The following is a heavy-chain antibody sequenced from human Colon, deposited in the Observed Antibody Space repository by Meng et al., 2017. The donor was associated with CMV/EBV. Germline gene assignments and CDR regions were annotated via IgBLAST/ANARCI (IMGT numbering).Heavy chain of an antibody. CDR1: GFTFSSYW. Sequence: GESLKISCAASGFTFSSYWMSWVRQAPGKGLEWVANIKKDGSEKYYVDSGKGRFTISRDNAKNSLYLQMNSLRAEDTAVYYCARDRRNNVGMDVWGQGTTVTVSS. J-gene: IGHJ6*01. CDR2: IKKDGSEK. CDR3: ARDRRNNVGMDV. D-gene: IGHD2-8*01. V-gene: IGHV3-7*01.